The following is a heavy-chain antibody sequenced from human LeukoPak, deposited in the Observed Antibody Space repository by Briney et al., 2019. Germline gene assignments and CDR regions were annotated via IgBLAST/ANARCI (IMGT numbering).Heavy chain of an antibody. CDR3: ARGHYGLDV. CDR2: IYNSASNT. J-gene: IGHJ6*02. Sequence: GGSLRLSCAASGFTFSDHYMSWIRQTPGKGLEWVSYIYNSASNTYYADSVKGRFTISRDNAKDVLYLQMNNLRVEDTAVYYCARGHYGLDVWGQGTTVTVSS. CDR1: GFTFSDHY. V-gene: IGHV3-11*01.